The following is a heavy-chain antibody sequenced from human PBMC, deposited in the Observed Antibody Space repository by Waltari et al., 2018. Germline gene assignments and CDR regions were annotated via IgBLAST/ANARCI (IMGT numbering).Heavy chain of an antibody. CDR2: INHSGST. CDR1: GGSFSGYY. V-gene: IGHV4-34*01. J-gene: IGHJ4*02. D-gene: IGHD6-6*01. CDR3: ARSEESSRYYFDY. Sequence: QVQLQQWGAGLLKPSETLSLTCAVYGGSFSGYYWSWIRQPPGKGLEWIGEINHSGSTNYNPSLKSRVTISVDTSKNQFSLKLSSVTAADTAVYYCARSEESSRYYFDYWGQGTLVTVSS.